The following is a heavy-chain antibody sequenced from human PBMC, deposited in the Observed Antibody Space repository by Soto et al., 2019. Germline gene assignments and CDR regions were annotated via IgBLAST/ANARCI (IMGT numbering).Heavy chain of an antibody. CDR2: ISGSGGST. CDR1: GFTVSSNY. Sequence: PGGSLRLSCAASGFTVSSNYMSWVRQAPGKGLEWVSAISGSGGSTYYADSVKGRFAMSRDTSENTLYLQMNSLGAEDTAAYYCAPHVSCSGGSCQYDAFAIRGQGTMVTVSS. J-gene: IGHJ3*02. D-gene: IGHD2-15*01. CDR3: APHVSCSGGSCQYDAFAI. V-gene: IGHV3-23*01.